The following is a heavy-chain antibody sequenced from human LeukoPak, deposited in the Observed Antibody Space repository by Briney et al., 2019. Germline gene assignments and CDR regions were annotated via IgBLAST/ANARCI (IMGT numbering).Heavy chain of an antibody. CDR1: GFTFNSYA. J-gene: IGHJ4*02. Sequence: PGGSLRLSCAGSGFTFNSYAMSWVRQAPGKGLEWVSSISVSSSFTYDADSVKGRFTISRDNSKNMVYLQMNSRRAEDTAVYYCAKVLKGSSGGAAYYFDYWGQGTLVTVSS. V-gene: IGHV3-23*01. CDR2: ISVSSSFT. D-gene: IGHD2-8*02. CDR3: AKVLKGSSGGAAYYFDY.